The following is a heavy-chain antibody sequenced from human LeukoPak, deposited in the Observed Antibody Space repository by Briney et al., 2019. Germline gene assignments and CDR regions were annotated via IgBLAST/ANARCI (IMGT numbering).Heavy chain of an antibody. J-gene: IGHJ4*02. CDR1: GYTFTNFG. Sequence: GASVKVSCKASGYTFTNFGISWVRQAPGQGLEWMGWISAYNGNTNYAQKVQGRVTMTTDTSTSTAYMELRSLRSDDTAVYYCARDELGYCSGGSCYSGVYWGQGTLVTVSS. CDR3: ARDELGYCSGGSCYSGVY. CDR2: ISAYNGNT. V-gene: IGHV1-18*01. D-gene: IGHD2-15*01.